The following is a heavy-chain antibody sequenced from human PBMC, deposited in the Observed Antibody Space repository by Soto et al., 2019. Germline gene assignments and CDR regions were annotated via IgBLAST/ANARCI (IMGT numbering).Heavy chain of an antibody. D-gene: IGHD3-22*01. Sequence: ASVKVSCKVSGYTLTELSMHWVRQAPGKGLEWMGGFDPEDGETIYARKFQGRVTMTEDTSTDTAYMELSSLRSEDTAVYYCATGGFTMIGLLDYWGQGTLVTVSS. CDR3: ATGGFTMIGLLDY. CDR1: GYTLTELS. J-gene: IGHJ4*02. V-gene: IGHV1-24*01. CDR2: FDPEDGET.